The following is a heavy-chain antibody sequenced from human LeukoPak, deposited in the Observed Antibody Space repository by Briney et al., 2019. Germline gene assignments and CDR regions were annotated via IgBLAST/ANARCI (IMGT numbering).Heavy chain of an antibody. V-gene: IGHV3-23*01. D-gene: IGHD3-10*01. CDR1: GFSLSSYA. CDR3: ARTVLLWFGDRGYYFDY. CDR2: TSSSDAGK. J-gene: IGHJ4*02. Sequence: GGSLRLSCTVSGFSLSSYALSWVRRAPGKGLEWVSATSSSDAGKYYADSVRGRFTISRDSSRNTMYLQMNSLRVEDAAVYYCARTVLLWFGDRGYYFDYWGQGTLVTVSS.